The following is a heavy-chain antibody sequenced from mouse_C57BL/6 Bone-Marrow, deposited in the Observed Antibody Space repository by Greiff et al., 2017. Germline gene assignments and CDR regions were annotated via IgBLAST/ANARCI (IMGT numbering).Heavy chain of an antibody. CDR2: IYPRSGNT. J-gene: IGHJ1*03. CDR1: GYTFTSYG. Sequence: VQLQQPGAELARPGASVKLSCKASGYTFTSYGIRWVKQRTGQGLEWIGEIYPRSGNTYYNEKFKGKATLTADKSSSTAYMGLRSLTSEVSAVYFCVPYYYGSTYFDVWGTGTTVTVSS. V-gene: IGHV1-81*01. D-gene: IGHD1-1*01. CDR3: VPYYYGSTYFDV.